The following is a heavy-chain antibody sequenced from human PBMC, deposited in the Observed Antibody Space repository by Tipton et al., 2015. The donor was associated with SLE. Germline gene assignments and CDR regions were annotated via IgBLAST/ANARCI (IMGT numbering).Heavy chain of an antibody. D-gene: IGHD1-26*01. Sequence: SLRLSCAASGFTVSSNYMSWVRQAPGKGLEWVSVIYSGGSTYYSDSVKGRFTISRDNSKNTLYLQMNSLRAEDTAVYYCARDGIYPYCYFYMYVWGKGTTVTVSS. V-gene: IGHV3-66*02. CDR2: IYSGGST. CDR3: ARDGIYPYCYFYMYV. CDR1: GFTVSSNY. J-gene: IGHJ6*03.